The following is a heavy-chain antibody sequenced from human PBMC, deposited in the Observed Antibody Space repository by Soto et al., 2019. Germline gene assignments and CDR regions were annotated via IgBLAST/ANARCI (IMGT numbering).Heavy chain of an antibody. CDR2: IYYSGST. CDR3: ATDSSGNYFDY. J-gene: IGHJ4*02. Sequence: QVQLQESGPGLVKPSETLSLTCTVSGGSVSSDSYFWTWIRQPPGKGLEWIGYIYYSGSTNYNPSLKSRVTISVNTSKNQFSLKLSSVTAADTAVYYCATDSSGNYFDYWGQGTLVTVSS. CDR1: GGSVSSDSYF. D-gene: IGHD1-26*01. V-gene: IGHV4-61*01.